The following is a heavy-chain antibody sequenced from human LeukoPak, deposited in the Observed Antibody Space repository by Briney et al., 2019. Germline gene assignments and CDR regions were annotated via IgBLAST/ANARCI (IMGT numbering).Heavy chain of an antibody. Sequence: GRSLRLSCAASGFTFSSYAMHWVRQAPGKGLEWVAVISYDGSNKYYADSVKGRFTISRDNSKNTLYLQMNSLRAEDTAVYYCARSMVRGVIGSHFGYWGQGTLVTVSS. CDR3: ARSMVRGVIGSHFGY. CDR2: ISYDGSNK. D-gene: IGHD3-10*01. CDR1: GFTFSSYA. J-gene: IGHJ4*02. V-gene: IGHV3-30-3*01.